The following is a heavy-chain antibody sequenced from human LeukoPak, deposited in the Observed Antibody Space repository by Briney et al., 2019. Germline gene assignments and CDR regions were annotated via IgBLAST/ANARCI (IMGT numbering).Heavy chain of an antibody. CDR1: GGSFSGYY. V-gene: IGHV4-34*01. D-gene: IGHD1-26*01. J-gene: IGHJ5*02. Sequence: SETLSLTCAVYGGSFSGYYWSWIRQPPGKGLEWIGEINHSGSTNYNPSLKSRVTISVDTSKNQFSLKLSSVTAADTAVYYCARHGMVSGRNRRNIVGATRGFDPWGQGTLVTVSS. CDR2: INHSGST. CDR3: ARHGMVSGRNRRNIVGATRGFDP.